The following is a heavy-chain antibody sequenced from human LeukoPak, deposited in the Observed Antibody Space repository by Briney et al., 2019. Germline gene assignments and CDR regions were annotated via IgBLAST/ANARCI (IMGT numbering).Heavy chain of an antibody. V-gene: IGHV3-23*01. J-gene: IGHJ4*02. D-gene: IGHD6-19*01. CDR2: MSGVGGTT. CDR3: AKGSQWLLRGGAYFDS. Sequence: GGSLRLSREASGFTFNNYAMSWVRQAPGKGLEWVSVMSGVGGTTYHAASVRGRFIISRDNSKNILSLQMNSLRVEDTAIYYCAKGSQWLLRGGAYFDSWGQGTPVSVSS. CDR1: GFTFNNYA.